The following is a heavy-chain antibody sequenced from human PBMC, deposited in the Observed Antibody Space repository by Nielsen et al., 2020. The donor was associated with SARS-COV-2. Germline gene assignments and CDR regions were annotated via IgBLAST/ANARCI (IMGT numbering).Heavy chain of an antibody. J-gene: IGHJ3*02. D-gene: IGHD3-16*01. V-gene: IGHV4-30-2*01. Sequence: SETLSLTCAVSGGSISSGGYSWSWIRQPPGKGLEWIGYIYHSGRTYYNPSLKSRVTISVDRSKNQFSLKLSSVTAADTAVYYCARGGRITFGGADDALDIWGQGTRVTVSS. CDR2: IYHSGRT. CDR1: GGSISSGGYS. CDR3: ARGGRITFGGADDALDI.